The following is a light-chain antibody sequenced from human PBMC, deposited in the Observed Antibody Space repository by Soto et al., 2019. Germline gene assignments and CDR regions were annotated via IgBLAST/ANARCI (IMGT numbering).Light chain of an antibody. Sequence: DIQMTQSPSSLSASVGDRVTITCRASQGISSYLNWYQQKPGKAHKLLIYAASSLQMGVPSRFSGSGSGTDFTLTISSPQPEEFATYYCQQRYSTPLTYGGGTKVEIK. CDR3: QQRYSTPLT. J-gene: IGKJ4*01. CDR2: AAS. CDR1: QGISSY. V-gene: IGKV1-39*01.